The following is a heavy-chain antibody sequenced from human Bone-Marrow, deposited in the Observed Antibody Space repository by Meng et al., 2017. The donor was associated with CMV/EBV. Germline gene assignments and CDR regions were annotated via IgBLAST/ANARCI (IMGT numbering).Heavy chain of an antibody. CDR3: AREGGYSYGVYFDY. CDR1: GFTFGDYA. J-gene: IGHJ4*02. Sequence: GESLKISCTASGFTFGDYAMSWVRQAPGKGLEWVANIKQDGSEKYYVDSVKGRFTISRDNAKNSLYLQMNSLRAEDTAVYYCAREGGYSYGVYFDYWGQGTLVTVSS. D-gene: IGHD5-18*01. V-gene: IGHV3-7*01. CDR2: IKQDGSEK.